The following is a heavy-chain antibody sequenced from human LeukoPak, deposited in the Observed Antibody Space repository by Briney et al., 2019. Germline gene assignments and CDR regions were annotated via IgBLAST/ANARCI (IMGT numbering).Heavy chain of an antibody. CDR2: ISGSGGST. J-gene: IGHJ3*02. Sequence: TGGSLRLSCAASGFTFSSYAMSWVRQAPGKGLEWVSAISGSGGSTYYADSVKGRFTISRDNSKNTLYLQMNSLRAEDTAVYYCAKDQNWNYVKACDIWGQGTMVTVSS. CDR3: AKDQNWNYVKACDI. V-gene: IGHV3-23*01. CDR1: GFTFSSYA. D-gene: IGHD1-7*01.